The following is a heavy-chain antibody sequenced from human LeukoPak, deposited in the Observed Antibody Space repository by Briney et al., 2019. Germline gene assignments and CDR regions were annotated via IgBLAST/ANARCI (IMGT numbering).Heavy chain of an antibody. CDR2: ISASGAAT. Sequence: GGSLRLSCAASGFTFSSYAMSWVRQAPGKGLEWVSTISASGAATHYADSVKGRFTISRDNSRNTLYLQMNSPRAEDTAVYYCAKDVGGPMFDYWGLGTLVTVSS. CDR3: AKDVGGPMFDY. CDR1: GFTFSSYA. D-gene: IGHD3-3*01. J-gene: IGHJ4*02. V-gene: IGHV3-23*01.